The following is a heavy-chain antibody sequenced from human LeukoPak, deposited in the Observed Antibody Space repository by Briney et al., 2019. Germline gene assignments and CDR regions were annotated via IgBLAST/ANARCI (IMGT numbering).Heavy chain of an antibody. CDR1: GFTFKNAW. V-gene: IGHV3-15*01. CDR2: IKSKTDGGAT. D-gene: IGHD3-10*01. CDR3: ARRYGSGNFGDY. J-gene: IGHJ4*02. Sequence: GGSLRLSCVASGFTFKNAWMNWVRQAPGKGLEWVGRIKSKTDGGATDYAAPVKGRFTISRDDSKNTLYLQMNSLKGEDTAVYYCARRYGSGNFGDYWGQGTLVTVSS.